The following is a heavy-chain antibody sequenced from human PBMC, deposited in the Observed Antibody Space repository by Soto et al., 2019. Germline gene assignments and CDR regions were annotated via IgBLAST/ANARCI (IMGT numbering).Heavy chain of an antibody. CDR3: AIVCTVVTMDV. V-gene: IGHV5-10-1*01. J-gene: IGHJ6*02. Sequence: GESLKIPCKGSGYIFTSYWISCVRQMPGKGLEWMGRIDPSVSYTNYSPSFQGHVTISADKSISTACLRWSSLKASDTAMYYCAIVCTVVTMDVWGQGTTVTVYS. CDR1: GYIFTSYW. D-gene: IGHD2-15*01. CDR2: IDPSVSYT.